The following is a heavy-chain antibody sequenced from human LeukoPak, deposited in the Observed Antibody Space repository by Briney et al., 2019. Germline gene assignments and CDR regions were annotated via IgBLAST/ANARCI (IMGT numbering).Heavy chain of an antibody. V-gene: IGHV5-10-1*01. CDR2: IDPSDSYT. CDR3: ARQPEGTWFDP. CDR1: GYSFTSNW. D-gene: IGHD1-1*01. Sequence: GESLRISCKGSGYSFTSNWIRWVRQMPGKGLEWMGRIDPSDSYTNYSPSFQGHVTISADKSISTAYLQWSSLNASDTAMYYCARQPEGTWFDPWGQGTLVTVSS. J-gene: IGHJ5*02.